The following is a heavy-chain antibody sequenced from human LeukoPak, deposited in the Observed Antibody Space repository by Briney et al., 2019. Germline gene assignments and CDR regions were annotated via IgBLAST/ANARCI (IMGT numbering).Heavy chain of an antibody. CDR2: IFATGNT. D-gene: IGHD6-13*01. J-gene: IGHJ4*02. Sequence: SETLSLTCTVSGDSMNNYFWSWIRQPAGKGLEWIGRIFATGNTNYNPSLKSRVTMSVDTSKNQFSLDLSSVTAADTAVYYCAREPGYSRSWYSLDGRRGRNLFDYWGQGTLVTVSS. V-gene: IGHV4-4*07. CDR1: GDSMNNYF. CDR3: AREPGYSRSWYSLDGRRGRNLFDY.